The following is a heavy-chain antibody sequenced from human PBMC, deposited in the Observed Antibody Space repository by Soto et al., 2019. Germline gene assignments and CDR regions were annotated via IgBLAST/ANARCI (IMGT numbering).Heavy chain of an antibody. V-gene: IGHV3-73*01. D-gene: IGHD3-3*01. CDR3: TLVYDFWSGSDWFDP. Sequence: PGGSLRLSCAASGFTFSGSAMHWVRQASGKGLEWVGRIRSKANSYATAYAASVKGRFTISRDDSKNTAYLQMNSLKTEDTAVYYCTLVYDFWSGSDWFDPWGQGTLVTVSS. J-gene: IGHJ5*02. CDR1: GFTFSGSA. CDR2: IRSKANSYAT.